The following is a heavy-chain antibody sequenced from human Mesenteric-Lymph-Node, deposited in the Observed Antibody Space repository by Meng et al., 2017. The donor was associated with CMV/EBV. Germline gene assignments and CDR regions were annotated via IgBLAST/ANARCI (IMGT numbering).Heavy chain of an antibody. V-gene: IGHV4-34*01. CDR2: INHSGST. Sequence: SFGAYYWSWIRQPPGKGLEWIGEINHSGSTNYNPSLKSRVTISVDTSKNQFSLKLSSVTAADTAVYYCARGPYSYCSSTSCRGKFDPWGQGTLVTVSS. J-gene: IGHJ5*02. CDR1: SFGAYY. CDR3: ARGPYSYCSSTSCRGKFDP. D-gene: IGHD2-2*01.